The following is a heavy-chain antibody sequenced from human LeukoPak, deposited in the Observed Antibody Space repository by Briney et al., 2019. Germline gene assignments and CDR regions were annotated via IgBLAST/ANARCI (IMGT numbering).Heavy chain of an antibody. CDR3: ARLRGVKEFDY. CDR1: GGSISSYY. J-gene: IGHJ4*02. D-gene: IGHD3-10*01. Sequence: SETLSLTCTVSGGSISSYYWSWIRQPPGKGLEWIGYIYYSGSTNYNPSLKSRVTISVDTSKNQFSLKLSSVTAADTAVYYCARLRGVKEFDYWGQGTLVTVSS. V-gene: IGHV4-59*01. CDR2: IYYSGST.